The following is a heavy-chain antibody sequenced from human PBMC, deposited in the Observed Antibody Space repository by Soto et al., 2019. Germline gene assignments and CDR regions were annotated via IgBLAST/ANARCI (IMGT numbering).Heavy chain of an antibody. Sequence: EVQLVESGGGLVQPGGSLRLSCAASGFTLSDHYMDWVRQAPGKGLEGVGRTKNKANRYITEYAASVNGRFTISRDDSKNAVYLHMSSLKSEDTAVYYCGRWVSGSRDRWGQGTVVTVSS. CDR1: GFTLSDHY. CDR3: GRWVSGSRDR. D-gene: IGHD1-26*01. CDR2: TKNKANRYIT. J-gene: IGHJ4*02. V-gene: IGHV3-72*01.